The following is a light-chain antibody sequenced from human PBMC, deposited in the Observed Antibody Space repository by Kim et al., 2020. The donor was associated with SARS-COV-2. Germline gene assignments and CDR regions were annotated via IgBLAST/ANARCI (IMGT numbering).Light chain of an antibody. V-gene: IGLV10-54*01. CDR1: SNDVGKQG. Sequence: QTATVACTGKSNDVGKQGAGWLQQHQSHPSRRLSYRSNNRPSGISERLSAPRSGNTASLTITGLQTAYEADYYCSAWDSGLSAWVFGGGTQLTVL. CDR2: RSN. J-gene: IGLJ3*02. CDR3: SAWDSGLSAWV.